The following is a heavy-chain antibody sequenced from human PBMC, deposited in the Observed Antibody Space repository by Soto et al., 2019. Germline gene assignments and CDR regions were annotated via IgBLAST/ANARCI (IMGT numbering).Heavy chain of an antibody. CDR2: INPNNGNT. J-gene: IGHJ5*02. CDR1: GYSFTTYD. CDR3: ARTSSGTREGFDP. Sequence: ASVKVSCKASGYSFTTYDMNWVRQATGQGLEWMGWINPNNGNTGYAQKFQGRVTLTRTTSISTAYMELSSLRSDDTAVYYCARTSSGTREGFDPWGQGTLVTVSS. V-gene: IGHV1-8*02. D-gene: IGHD1-7*01.